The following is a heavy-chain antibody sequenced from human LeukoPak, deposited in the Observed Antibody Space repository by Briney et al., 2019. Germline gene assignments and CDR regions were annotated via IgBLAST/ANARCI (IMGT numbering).Heavy chain of an antibody. CDR2: IYYSGST. V-gene: IGHV4-59*01. CDR1: GGSISSYY. D-gene: IGHD3-22*01. Sequence: SETLPLTCTVSGGSISSYYWSWIRQLPGKGLEWIGYIYYSGSTNYNPSLKSRVTISVDTSKNQFSLKLSSVTAADTAVYYCARDRATYYCDSSGYYYVSSDAFDIWGQGTMVTVSS. CDR3: ARDRATYYCDSSGYYYVSSDAFDI. J-gene: IGHJ3*02.